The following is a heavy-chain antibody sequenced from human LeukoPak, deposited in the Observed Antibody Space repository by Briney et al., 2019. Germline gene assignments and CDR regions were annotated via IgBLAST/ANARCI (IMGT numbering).Heavy chain of an antibody. D-gene: IGHD3-3*01. J-gene: IGHJ6*03. CDR1: GGSIRSYY. Sequence: PSETLSLTCTVYGGSIRSYYWCWIRQPAGKGLEWIGRIYTCGSTNYNPSLKSRVTMSVDTSKNQFSLKLGSVTAADTAVYYCARNDFWSGSGPYYYYYMDVWGKGTTVTVSS. V-gene: IGHV4-4*07. CDR2: IYTCGST. CDR3: ARNDFWSGSGPYYYYYMDV.